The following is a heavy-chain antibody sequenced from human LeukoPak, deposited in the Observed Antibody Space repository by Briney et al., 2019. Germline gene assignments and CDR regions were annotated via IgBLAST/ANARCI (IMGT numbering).Heavy chain of an antibody. V-gene: IGHV3-48*01. CDR2: ISRTT. Sequence: GGSLRLSCAASGFTFSSYSFNWVRQAPGKGLEWVSYISRTTSYADSVKGRFTISRDNAKSSLYLQMNSLRAEDTVVYYCARDTDYAFDVWGQGTMVTVSS. CDR3: ARDTDYAFDV. CDR1: GFTFSSYS. J-gene: IGHJ3*01.